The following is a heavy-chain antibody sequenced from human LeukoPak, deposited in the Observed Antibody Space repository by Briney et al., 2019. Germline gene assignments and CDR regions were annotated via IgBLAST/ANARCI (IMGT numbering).Heavy chain of an antibody. CDR3: AKGSIAANAFDI. V-gene: IGHV3-48*03. CDR2: ISSTGNNK. CDR1: GFTFSSFE. Sequence: PGRSLRLSCVGSGFTFSSFEMNWVRQAPGKGLEWVSYISSTGNNKYYADSVKGRFTISRDNAKNSLYLQMNSLRDADMALYYCAKGSIAANAFDIWGRGTMVTVSS. J-gene: IGHJ3*02. D-gene: IGHD6-25*01.